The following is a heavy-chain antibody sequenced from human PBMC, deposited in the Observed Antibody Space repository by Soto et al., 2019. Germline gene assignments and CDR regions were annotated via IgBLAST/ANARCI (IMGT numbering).Heavy chain of an antibody. J-gene: IGHJ6*02. CDR2: ITSTGGDT. V-gene: IGHV3-23*01. CDR1: GFTFSNFV. CDR3: TKASSDRHHMDV. Sequence: SVGSLRLSCATSGFTFSNFVMRWVRQTPGKGLEWVSTITSTGGDTYYTDSVKGRFTISRDNSKNTLYLQMSSLRAEDTALYYCTKASSDRHHMDVWGQGTTVTVSS.